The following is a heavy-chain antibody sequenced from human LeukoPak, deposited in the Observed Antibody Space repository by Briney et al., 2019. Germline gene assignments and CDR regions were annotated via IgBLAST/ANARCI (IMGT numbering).Heavy chain of an antibody. V-gene: IGHV1-46*01. Sequence: ASVKVSCKASGYTFINYYMHWVRQAPGQGLEWMGIINPSGGTTSYAQNFQGRVTMTRDTSTSTVYMELSSLRSEDTAVYYYARDAHHYYDSSGYSPNYYYYMDVWGKGTTVTVSS. CDR2: INPSGGTT. CDR1: GYTFINYY. CDR3: ARDAHHYYDSSGYSPNYYYYMDV. D-gene: IGHD3-22*01. J-gene: IGHJ6*03.